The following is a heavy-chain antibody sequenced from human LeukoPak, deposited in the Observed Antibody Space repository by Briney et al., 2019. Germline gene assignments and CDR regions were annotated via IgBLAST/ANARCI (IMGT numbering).Heavy chain of an antibody. Sequence: SETLSLTCAVSGGSISSSNWWSWVRQPPGKGLEWIGEIYHSGSTNYNPSLKSRVTISVDKSKNQFSLKLNSVTAADTAVYYCASILRSDENYFDYWGQGTLVTVSS. CDR1: GGSISSSNW. D-gene: IGHD2-2*02. V-gene: IGHV4-4*02. J-gene: IGHJ4*02. CDR2: IYHSGST. CDR3: ASILRSDENYFDY.